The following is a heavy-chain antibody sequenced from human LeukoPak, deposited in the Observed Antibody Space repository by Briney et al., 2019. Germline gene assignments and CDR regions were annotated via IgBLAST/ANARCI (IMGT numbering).Heavy chain of an antibody. J-gene: IGHJ4*02. Sequence: PGGSLRLSCAASGFTFSSYSMNWVRQAPGKGLEWVSYISSSSSTIYYADSVKGRFTISRDNAKNSLYLQMNSLRAEDTAVYYCARHPNSNWDYWGQGTLVTVSS. CDR1: GFTFSSYS. CDR3: ARHPNSNWDY. D-gene: IGHD6-13*01. V-gene: IGHV3-48*01. CDR2: ISSSSSTI.